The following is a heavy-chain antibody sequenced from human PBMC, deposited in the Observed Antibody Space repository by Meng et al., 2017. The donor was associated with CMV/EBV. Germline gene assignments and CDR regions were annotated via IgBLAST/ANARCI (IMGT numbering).Heavy chain of an antibody. CDR1: GFTFDDYG. CDR2: INWNGGST. D-gene: IGHD3-22*01. Sequence: GGSLRLSCAASGFTFDDYGMSWVRQAPGKGLEWVSGINWNGGSTGYADSVKGRFTISRDNAKNSLYLQMNSLRAEDTALYYCARDSADSSGYYYGYYYYGMDVWGQGTTVTVSS. J-gene: IGHJ6*02. V-gene: IGHV3-20*04. CDR3: ARDSADSSGYYYGYYYYGMDV.